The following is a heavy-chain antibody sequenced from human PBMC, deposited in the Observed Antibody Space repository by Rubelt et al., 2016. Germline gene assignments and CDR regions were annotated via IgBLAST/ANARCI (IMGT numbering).Heavy chain of an antibody. CDR2: INSGNGNT. V-gene: IGHV1-3*01. Sequence: QVQLVQSGAEVKKPGASVKGSCKASGYTFTSYAMHCVLQAPGQRLECMGWINSGNGNTKYSQKFQGRVTITRETSASTAYMGLSSLRSEDTAVYYCARAQRIRLLMVYAPTFDYWGQGTLVTVSS. CDR1: GYTFTSYA. CDR3: ARAQRIRLLMVYAPTFDY. J-gene: IGHJ4*02. D-gene: IGHD2-8*01.